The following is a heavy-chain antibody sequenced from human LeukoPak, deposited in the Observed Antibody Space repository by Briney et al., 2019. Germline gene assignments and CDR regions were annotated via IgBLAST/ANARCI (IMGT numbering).Heavy chain of an antibody. D-gene: IGHD3-22*01. Sequence: GGSLTLSCAASGFTFSSYCMHWVRQAPGKGLEWVAVIWYDGGNKYYADSVKGRFTISRDNSKTTLYLQMNSLRAEDTAVYYCAREGDSSGYYGMDVWGQGTTVTVSS. J-gene: IGHJ6*02. CDR3: AREGDSSGYYGMDV. CDR2: IWYDGGNK. CDR1: GFTFSSYC. V-gene: IGHV3-33*01.